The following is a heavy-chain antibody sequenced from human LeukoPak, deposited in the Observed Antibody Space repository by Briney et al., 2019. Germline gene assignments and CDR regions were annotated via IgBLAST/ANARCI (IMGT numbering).Heavy chain of an antibody. CDR3: ANYYYDSSGYLQGFFDY. Sequence: KPSETLSLTCTVSGGSISSYYWSWIRQPPGKGLEWIGYIYYSGSTNYNPSLKSRVTISVDTSKNQFSLKLSSVTAADTAVYYCANYYYDSSGYLQGFFDYWGQGTLVTVSS. CDR1: GGSISSYY. CDR2: IYYSGST. V-gene: IGHV4-59*08. D-gene: IGHD3-22*01. J-gene: IGHJ4*02.